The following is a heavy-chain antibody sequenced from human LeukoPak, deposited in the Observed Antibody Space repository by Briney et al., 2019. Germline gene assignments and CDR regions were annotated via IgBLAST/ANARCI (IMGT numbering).Heavy chain of an antibody. J-gene: IGHJ4*02. D-gene: IGHD3-22*01. V-gene: IGHV3-48*04. Sequence: GGSLRLSCAASGFTFSSYTMNWVRQAPGKGLEWVSYITSISGTIHYADSVKGRFTISRDNAKNSLYLQMNSLRAEDTALYYCARGRTLGVVVIIDYWGQGTLVTVSS. CDR3: ARGRTLGVVVIIDY. CDR2: ITSISGTI. CDR1: GFTFSSYT.